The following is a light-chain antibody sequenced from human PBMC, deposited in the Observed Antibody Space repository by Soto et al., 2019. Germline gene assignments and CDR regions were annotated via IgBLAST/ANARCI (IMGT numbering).Light chain of an antibody. J-gene: IGLJ3*02. CDR3: AAWDDSLNGSGWV. Sequence: QSVLTQPPSASRTPGQRVTISCSGSSSNIGSNTVNWYQQLPGTAPKLLIYSNNQRPSGVPDRFSGSKSGTSASLAISGLQSEDEADYYCAAWDDSLNGSGWVFGGGTKLTVL. CDR1: SSNIGSNT. CDR2: SNN. V-gene: IGLV1-44*01.